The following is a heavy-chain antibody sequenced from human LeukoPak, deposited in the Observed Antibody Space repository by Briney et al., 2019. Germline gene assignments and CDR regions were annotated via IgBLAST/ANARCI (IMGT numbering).Heavy chain of an antibody. Sequence: PGGSLRLSCAASGFTFSSYGMHWVRQAPGKGLEWVAFIRYDGSNKYYADSVKGRFTISRDNSKNTLYLQMNSLRAEDTAVYYCARGWHSSSWLVRDWFDPWGQGTLVTVSS. V-gene: IGHV3-30*02. CDR1: GFTFSSYG. J-gene: IGHJ5*02. CDR2: IRYDGSNK. D-gene: IGHD6-13*01. CDR3: ARGWHSSSWLVRDWFDP.